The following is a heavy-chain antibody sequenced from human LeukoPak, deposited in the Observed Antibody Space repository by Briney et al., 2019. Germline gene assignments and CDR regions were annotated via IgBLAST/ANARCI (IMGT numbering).Heavy chain of an antibody. J-gene: IGHJ4*02. CDR1: GFTFSHYW. CDR2: ITGSTNYI. CDR3: ARVGYCSSSTCRNYFDY. V-gene: IGHV3-21*01. Sequence: GGSLRLSCAASGFTFSHYWMHWVRQPPGKGLEWVSSITGSTNYIYYADSVKGRFTISRDNAKNSLYLQMNSLRAEDTAVYYCARVGYCSSSTCRNYFDYWGQGTLVTVSS. D-gene: IGHD2-2*01.